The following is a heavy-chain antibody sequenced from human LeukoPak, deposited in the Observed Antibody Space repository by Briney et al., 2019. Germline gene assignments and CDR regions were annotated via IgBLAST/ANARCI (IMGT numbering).Heavy chain of an antibody. J-gene: IGHJ4*02. CDR2: INPNSGGT. Sequence: ASVKVSCKASGYTFTGYYMHWVRQAPGQGLEWMGWINPNSGGTNYAQKFQGRVTMTRDTSISTAYMELSRLRSDDTAVYYCARVGYYYDSSGYSYFDYWGQGTLVTVSS. CDR3: ARVGYYYDSSGYSYFDY. V-gene: IGHV1-2*02. D-gene: IGHD3-22*01. CDR1: GYTFTGYY.